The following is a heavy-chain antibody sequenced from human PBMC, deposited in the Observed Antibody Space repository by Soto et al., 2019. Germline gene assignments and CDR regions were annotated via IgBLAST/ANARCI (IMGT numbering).Heavy chain of an antibody. CDR2: ISYDGSNK. D-gene: IGHD3-10*01. CDR1: GFTFSSYG. CDR3: AKDVTPLFGSPGAWFDP. J-gene: IGHJ5*02. V-gene: IGHV3-30*18. Sequence: QVQLVESGGGVVQPGRSLRLSCAASGFTFSSYGMHWVRQAPGKGLEWVAVISYDGSNKYYADSVKGRFTISRDNSKNTLYLQMNSLRAEDTAVYYCAKDVTPLFGSPGAWFDPWGQGTLVTVSS.